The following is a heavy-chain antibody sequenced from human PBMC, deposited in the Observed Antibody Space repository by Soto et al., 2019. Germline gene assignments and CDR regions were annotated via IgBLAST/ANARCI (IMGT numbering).Heavy chain of an antibody. D-gene: IGHD6-13*01. J-gene: IGHJ3*02. V-gene: IGHV1-69*13. CDR1: GGTFSSYA. CDR3: ARVVAAAGDAFDI. Sequence: SVKVSCKASGGTFSSYAISCVRQAPGQGLEWMGGIIPIFGTANYAQKFQGRVTITADESTSTAYMELSSLRSEDTAVYYCARVVAAAGDAFDIWGQGTMVTVSS. CDR2: IIPIFGTA.